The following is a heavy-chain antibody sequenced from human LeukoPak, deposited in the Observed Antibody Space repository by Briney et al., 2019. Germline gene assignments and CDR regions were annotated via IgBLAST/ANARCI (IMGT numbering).Heavy chain of an antibody. CDR3: AGHDLYYYYYMDV. D-gene: IGHD2-21*02. CDR2: ISSSSSYI. J-gene: IGHJ6*03. Sequence: GGSLRLSCAASGFTFSSYSMNWVRQAPGKGLEWVSSISSSSSYIYYADSVKGRFTISRDNAKNSLYLQMNSLRAEDTAVYYCAGHDLYYYYYMDVWGKGTTVTVSS. CDR1: GFTFSSYS. V-gene: IGHV3-21*01.